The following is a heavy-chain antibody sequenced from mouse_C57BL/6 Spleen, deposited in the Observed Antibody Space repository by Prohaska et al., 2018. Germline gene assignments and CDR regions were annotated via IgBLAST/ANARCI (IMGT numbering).Heavy chain of an antibody. D-gene: IGHD2-12*01. CDR1: GTTRTTYG. J-gene: IGHJ2*01. Sequence: GTTRTTYGMSWVKQAPGKGLKWMGWINIYSGVPTYADDFKGRFAFSLETSASTAYLQINNLKNGDTATYCCAKRYDGDYCDYWGQGTTLTVSS. CDR3: AKRYDGDYCDY. CDR2: INIYSGVP. V-gene: IGHV9-3*01.